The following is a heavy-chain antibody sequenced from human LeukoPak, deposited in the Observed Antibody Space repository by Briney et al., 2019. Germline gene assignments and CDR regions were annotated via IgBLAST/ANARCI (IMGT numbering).Heavy chain of an antibody. Sequence: GGSLRLSCAASGFTFSSYGMHWVRQAPGKGLEWVAFIRYDGSNKYYADSVKGRFTISSDNSKNTLYLQMNSLRAEDTAVYYCAKDKSIAAPVYYMDVWGKGTTVTVSS. CDR3: AKDKSIAAPVYYMDV. CDR2: IRYDGSNK. CDR1: GFTFSSYG. J-gene: IGHJ6*03. D-gene: IGHD6-6*01. V-gene: IGHV3-30*02.